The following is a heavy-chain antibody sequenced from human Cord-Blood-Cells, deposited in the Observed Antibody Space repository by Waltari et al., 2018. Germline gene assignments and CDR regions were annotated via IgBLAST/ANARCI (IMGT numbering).Heavy chain of an antibody. Sequence: QVQLQQSGPGLVKPSQTLSLTCAISGDSVSSNSAAWNWIRQSPSRGLEWLGMTYYRAKWYNDYADSVKSQITISPDTSKNQFSLQLNSVTPEDTAVYYCARVQERGIWYFDLWGRGTLVTVSS. J-gene: IGHJ2*01. V-gene: IGHV6-1*01. CDR3: ARVQERGIWYFDL. CDR1: GDSVSSNSAA. CDR2: TYYRAKWYN. D-gene: IGHD7-27*01.